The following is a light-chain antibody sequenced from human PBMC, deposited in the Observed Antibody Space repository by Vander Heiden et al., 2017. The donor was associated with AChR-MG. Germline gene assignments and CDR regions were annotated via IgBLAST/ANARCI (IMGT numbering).Light chain of an antibody. Sequence: QSALIQPRSVSASPGQSVTIPCTGTSSDVGGYNYVSWYQQHPDKAPKLMIYDVSKRPSGVPDRFSGSKSGNTASLTISGLQAEDEADYYCCSYAGSYSGVFGGGTKVTVL. V-gene: IGLV2-11*01. J-gene: IGLJ2*01. CDR1: SSDVGGYNY. CDR3: CSYAGSYSGV. CDR2: DVS.